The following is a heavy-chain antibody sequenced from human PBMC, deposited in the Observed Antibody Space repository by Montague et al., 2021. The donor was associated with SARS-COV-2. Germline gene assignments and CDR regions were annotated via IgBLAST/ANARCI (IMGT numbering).Heavy chain of an antibody. CDR2: TFYSGST. CDR1: GDSINNYY. D-gene: IGHD5-24*01. V-gene: IGHV4-59*01. CDR3: ARLSGYNPFDAFDI. Sequence: SETLSLTCTVSGDSINNYYWSWIRQPPGKGLEWIGNTFYSGSTMYNPSLKSRVTISVDTSKNQFSLNLGSVTAADPAVYFCARLSGYNPFDAFDIWGPGTMVTVSS. J-gene: IGHJ3*02.